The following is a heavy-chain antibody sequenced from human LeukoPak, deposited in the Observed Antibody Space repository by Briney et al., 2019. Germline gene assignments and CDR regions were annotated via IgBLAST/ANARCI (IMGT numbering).Heavy chain of an antibody. D-gene: IGHD5-18*01. CDR2: IYSGGST. V-gene: IGHV3-66*01. CDR3: ARGGYHAYYLDY. J-gene: IGHJ4*02. CDR1: GFTSSSYS. Sequence: GGSLRLSCAAYGFTSSSYSMNWVRQAPGKGLEWVSVIYSGGSTYYADSVKGRFTISRDNSKNTLYLQMSSLRAEDTAVYYCARGGYHAYYLDYWGQGSLVTVSS.